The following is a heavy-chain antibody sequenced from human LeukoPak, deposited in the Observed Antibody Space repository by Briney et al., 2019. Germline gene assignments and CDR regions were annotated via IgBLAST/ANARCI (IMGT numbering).Heavy chain of an antibody. V-gene: IGHV4-39*07. CDR2: VYYSGGT. CDR3: ARESSVTATY. D-gene: IGHD2-15*01. CDR1: GGSISSSSYY. Sequence: SETLSLTCTVSGGSISSSSYYWGWIRQPPGKWLDWIGSVYYSGGTYYNPSLKSRVTISVDTSNDQFSLELTSVTAADTAVYYCARESSVTATYWGQGTLVIVSS. J-gene: IGHJ4*02.